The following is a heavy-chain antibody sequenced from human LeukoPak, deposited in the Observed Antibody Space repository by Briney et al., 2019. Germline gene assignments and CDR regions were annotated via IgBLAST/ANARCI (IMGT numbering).Heavy chain of an antibody. CDR3: AKRGVVIRVILVGFHKEAYYFDS. CDR1: GFTFSDSW. J-gene: IGHJ4*02. D-gene: IGHD3-22*01. CDR2: MNQDGSEK. Sequence: RGSLRLSCAASGFTFSDSWMSWVRQAPGKGLEWVANMNQDGSEKDYVDSVKGRFTISRDNARNSLYLQMGRLRAEDTAVYFCAKRGVVIRVILVGFHKEAYYFDSWGQGALVTVSS. V-gene: IGHV3-7*03.